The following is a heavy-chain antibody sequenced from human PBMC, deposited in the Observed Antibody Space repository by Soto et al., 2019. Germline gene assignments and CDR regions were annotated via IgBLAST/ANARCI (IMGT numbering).Heavy chain of an antibody. CDR1: GYTFTSYC. Sequence: ASVKVSCKASGYTFTSYCISWVRQAPGQGLEWMGWISAYNGNTNYAQKLQGRVTMTTDTSTSTAYMELRSLRSDDTAVYYCARVHLSSLYYYGSGSYYNRVPFDYWGQGTLVTVSS. CDR2: ISAYNGNT. J-gene: IGHJ4*02. D-gene: IGHD3-10*01. CDR3: ARVHLSSLYYYGSGSYYNRVPFDY. V-gene: IGHV1-18*01.